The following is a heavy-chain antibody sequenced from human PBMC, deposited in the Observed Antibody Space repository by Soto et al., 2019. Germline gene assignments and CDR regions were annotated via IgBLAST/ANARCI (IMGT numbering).Heavy chain of an antibody. V-gene: IGHV3-11*05. J-gene: IGHJ6*02. Sequence: QVQLVESGGGLVRPGGSLRLSCEASGFTFRDYYMTWFRQAPGKGLEWLSYIDSSTKYTNYADSVKGRLTISRDNAKNSLYQQMNSLRADDTAVYYCAREYYYTMDVWGQGTMVTVSS. CDR1: GFTFRDYY. CDR2: IDSSTKYT. CDR3: AREYYYTMDV.